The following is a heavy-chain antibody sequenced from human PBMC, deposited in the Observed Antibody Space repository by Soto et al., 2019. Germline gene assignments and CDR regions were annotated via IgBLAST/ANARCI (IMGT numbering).Heavy chain of an antibody. CDR2: LYYSGTT. D-gene: IGHD3-10*02. CDR3: ARLRGNYYVTIGRLFDP. Sequence: SETLSLTCTVSGGYISSNNYYWGWIRQPPGKGLEWIGSLYYSGTTYYIPSLRSRLTIYLDTSKNQFSLKLSSVTAADTAVYYCARLRGNYYVTIGRLFDPWAQGPLLTVSS. CDR1: GGYISSNNYY. J-gene: IGHJ5*02. V-gene: IGHV4-39*01.